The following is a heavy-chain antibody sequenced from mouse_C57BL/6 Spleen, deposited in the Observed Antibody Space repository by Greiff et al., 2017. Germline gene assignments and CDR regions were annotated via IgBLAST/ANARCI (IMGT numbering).Heavy chain of an antibody. CDR1: GFTFTAYY. J-gene: IGHJ4*01. CDR2: IRNKANGYTT. Sequence: EVHLVESGGGLVQPGGSLSLSCAASGFTFTAYYMSWVRQPPGKALEWLGFIRNKANGYTTEYSASVKGRFTISRDNSQSILYLQMNALRAEDSATYYCARSYDGYYDYYAMDYWGQGTSVTVSS. V-gene: IGHV7-3*01. D-gene: IGHD2-3*01. CDR3: ARSYDGYYDYYAMDY.